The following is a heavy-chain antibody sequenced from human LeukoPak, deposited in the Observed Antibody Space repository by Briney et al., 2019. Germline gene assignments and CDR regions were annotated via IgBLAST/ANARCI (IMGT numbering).Heavy chain of an antibody. CDR2: IYSGGST. CDR3: ARDDGGEDAFDI. Sequence: GGSLRLSCAASGFTVSSNYMSWVRQAPGKGLEWVSVIYSGGSTYYADSVKGRFTISRDNSNNTLYLQMNSLRAEDTAVYYCARDDGGEDAFDIWGQGTMVTVSS. J-gene: IGHJ3*02. CDR1: GFTVSSNY. V-gene: IGHV3-53*01.